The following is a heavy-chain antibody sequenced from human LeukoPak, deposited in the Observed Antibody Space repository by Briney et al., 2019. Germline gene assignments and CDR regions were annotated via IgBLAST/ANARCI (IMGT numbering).Heavy chain of an antibody. CDR1: GYTFTSYG. V-gene: IGHV1-18*01. CDR3: AREKWASMVRGVIPPLADP. CDR2: ISAYNGNT. J-gene: IGHJ5*02. Sequence: ASVKVSCKASGYTFTSYGISWVRQAPGQGLEWMGWISAYNGNTNYAQKLQGRVTMTTDTSTSTAYMELRSLRSEDTAVYYCAREKWASMVRGVIPPLADPWGQGTLVTVSS. D-gene: IGHD3-10*01.